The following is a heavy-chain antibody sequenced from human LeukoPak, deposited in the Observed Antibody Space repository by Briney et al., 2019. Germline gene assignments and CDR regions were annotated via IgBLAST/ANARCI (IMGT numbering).Heavy chain of an antibody. J-gene: IGHJ4*02. CDR1: GYTFRSYD. V-gene: IGHV1-18*01. D-gene: IGHD6-19*01. CDR2: ISAYNGNT. Sequence: ASVSLLRKVCGYTFRSYDTSWVPQAPGQGLEWMGWISAYNGNTNYAQKLQGRGTMTTDTSTSTAYMDLRSLRSDDTAVYYCARDSQRQWLVQYFEYWGQGTLATVSS. CDR3: ARDSQRQWLVQYFEY.